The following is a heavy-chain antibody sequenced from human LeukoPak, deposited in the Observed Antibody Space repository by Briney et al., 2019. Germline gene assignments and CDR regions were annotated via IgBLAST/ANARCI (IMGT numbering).Heavy chain of an antibody. CDR1: GGSISSYY. D-gene: IGHD3-3*01. J-gene: IGHJ5*02. CDR3: ARGGTKNYDFWSGYSNWFDP. V-gene: IGHV4-59*12. Sequence: SETLSLTCTVSGGSISSYYWSWIRQPPGKGLEWIGYIYYSGSTNYNPSLKSRVTMSVDTSKNQFSLKLSSVTAADTAVYYCARGGTKNYDFWSGYSNWFDPWGQGTLVTVSS. CDR2: IYYSGST.